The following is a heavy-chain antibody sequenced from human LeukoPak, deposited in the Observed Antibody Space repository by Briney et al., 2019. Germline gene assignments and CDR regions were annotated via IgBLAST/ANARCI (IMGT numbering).Heavy chain of an antibody. Sequence: ASVKVSCKASVYTFTSYGISWVRQAPGQGLERMGWISAYNGNTNYAQKLQGRVTMTTDTSTSTAYMELRSLRSDATAVYYCARDLSSSSGYGYWGQGTLVTVSS. D-gene: IGHD3-22*01. V-gene: IGHV1-18*01. CDR2: ISAYNGNT. CDR1: VYTFTSYG. CDR3: ARDLSSSSGYGY. J-gene: IGHJ4*02.